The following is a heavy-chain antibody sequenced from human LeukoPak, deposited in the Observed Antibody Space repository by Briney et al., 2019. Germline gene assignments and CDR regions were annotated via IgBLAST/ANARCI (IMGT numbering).Heavy chain of an antibody. J-gene: IGHJ6*04. D-gene: IGHD2-2*01. V-gene: IGHV5-10-1*01. CDR3: AKSGPAAPYYYYYGMDV. CDR1: GYSFTSYW. Sequence: GESLKISCKGSGYSFTSYWISWVRPMPGKGLGWMGRIDPSDSYTNYSPSFQGHVTISADKSISTAYLQWSSLKASDTAMYYCAKSGPAAPYYYYYGMDVWGKGTTVTVSS. CDR2: IDPSDSYT.